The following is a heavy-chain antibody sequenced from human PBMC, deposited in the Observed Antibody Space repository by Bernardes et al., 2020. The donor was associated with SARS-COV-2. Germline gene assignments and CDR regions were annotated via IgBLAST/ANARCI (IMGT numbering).Heavy chain of an antibody. CDR2: MNSDGSTT. Sequence: GGSLSLSCAASGFTFATYWMHWVRQAPGTGLVWVSRMNSDGSTTNYADSVKGRFTISRDNAKNTLYLQMNSLRADDTAVYYCARAGNYRFDYWGQGTLVTVSS. CDR3: ARAGNYRFDY. CDR1: GFTFATYW. J-gene: IGHJ4*02. D-gene: IGHD1-7*01. V-gene: IGHV3-74*01.